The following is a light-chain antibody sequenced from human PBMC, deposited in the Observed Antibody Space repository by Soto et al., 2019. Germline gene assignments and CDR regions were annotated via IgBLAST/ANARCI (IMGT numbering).Light chain of an antibody. V-gene: IGLV2-14*01. CDR3: SSYTYSSTVI. J-gene: IGLJ2*01. CDR2: DVS. Sequence: QSALTQPASVSGSPGQSITISCTGTSSDVGGYNYVSWYQQHPGKAPKLMIYDVSNRPSGVSNRFSGSKSGNTASLTISGLQAEDDADYYCSSYTYSSTVIFGGGTKLTVL. CDR1: SSDVGGYNY.